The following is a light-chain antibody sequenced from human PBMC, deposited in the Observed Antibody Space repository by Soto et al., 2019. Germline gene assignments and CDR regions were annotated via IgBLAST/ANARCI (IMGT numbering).Light chain of an antibody. CDR2: LGS. CDR1: QSLLYSNGYNY. J-gene: IGKJ1*01. V-gene: IGKV2-28*01. CDR3: MQALETWT. Sequence: DVVMTQSPLSLPVTPGEPASISCRSSQSLLYSNGYNYLDWYMQKPGQSPQLLIYLGSNRASGVPDRFSGSGSGTEFTLKISKVEAEDVRVYYCMQALETWTFGQGTKVEIK.